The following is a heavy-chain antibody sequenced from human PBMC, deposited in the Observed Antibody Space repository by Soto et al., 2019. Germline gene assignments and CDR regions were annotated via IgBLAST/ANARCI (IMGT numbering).Heavy chain of an antibody. CDR3: ARRSDFWSGYRYYYYYGMDV. Sequence: GESLKISCKGSGYSFTSYWISWVRQMPGKGLEWMGRIDPSDSYTNYSPSFQGHVTISADKSISTAYLQWSSLKASDTAMYYCARRSDFWSGYRYYYYYGMDVWGQGTTVTVSS. V-gene: IGHV5-10-1*01. CDR2: IDPSDSYT. CDR1: GYSFTSYW. D-gene: IGHD3-3*01. J-gene: IGHJ6*02.